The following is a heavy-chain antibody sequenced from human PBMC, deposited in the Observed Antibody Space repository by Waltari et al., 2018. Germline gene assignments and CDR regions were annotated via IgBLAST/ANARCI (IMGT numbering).Heavy chain of an antibody. CDR1: GGTFSSYA. Sequence: QVQLVQSGAEVMKPGSSVKVSCKASGGTFSSYAISWVRQAPGQGLEWMGRISPSCGTANNAQKFQGRVTITADKSTSTAYMELSSLRSEDTAVYYCAIHSGSYGAFDIWGQGTMVTVSS. CDR2: ISPSCGTA. J-gene: IGHJ3*02. CDR3: AIHSGSYGAFDI. D-gene: IGHD1-26*01. V-gene: IGHV1-69*08.